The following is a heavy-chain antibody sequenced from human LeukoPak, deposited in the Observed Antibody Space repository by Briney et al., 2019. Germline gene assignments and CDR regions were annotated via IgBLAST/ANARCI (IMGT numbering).Heavy chain of an antibody. CDR2: INTGNGNT. CDR3: ARDLSSGWSFDY. CDR1: GYTFTTYA. D-gene: IGHD6-19*01. J-gene: IGHJ4*02. Sequence: ASVKVSCKTSGYTFTTYAMHWVRQAPGQRLEWVGWINTGNGNTKYSQEFQGRVTITRDTSASIAYMELSSLRSEDTAVYYCARDLSSGWSFDYWGQGTLVTVSS. V-gene: IGHV1-3*04.